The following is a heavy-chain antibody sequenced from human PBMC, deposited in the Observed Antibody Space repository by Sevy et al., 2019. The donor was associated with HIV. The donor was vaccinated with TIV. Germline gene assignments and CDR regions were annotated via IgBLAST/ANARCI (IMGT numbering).Heavy chain of an antibody. J-gene: IGHJ4*02. CDR1: GFTFSDYY. CDR3: ARGMSSSRGDLDY. D-gene: IGHD6-19*01. V-gene: IGHV3-11*01. Sequence: GGSLRLSCAASGFTFSDYYMSWIRQAPGKGLDWVSYISNSGNTIKYADSVKGRFTISRDNAKNSLYLQMNSLRAEDTAVYYCARGMSSSRGDLDYWGQGTLVTVSS. CDR2: ISNSGNTI.